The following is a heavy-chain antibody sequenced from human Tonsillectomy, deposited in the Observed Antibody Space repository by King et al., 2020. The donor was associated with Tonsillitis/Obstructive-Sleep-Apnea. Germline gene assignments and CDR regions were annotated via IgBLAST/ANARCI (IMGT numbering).Heavy chain of an antibody. V-gene: IGHV3-21*01. CDR3: ARGDIVIVPSAIGD. D-gene: IGHD2-2*02. CDR2: IMCSCSYI. Sequence: VQLVESGGGLVKPGGSLRLSCAASGFTFSSFSMNWVRQAPGKGLEWRSSIMCSCSYIYYADSVKGRFTISRDNAKNSLDLQMNRLRAEDTAVYYCARGDIVIVPSAIGDWGQGTLVTVSS. CDR1: GFTFSSFS. J-gene: IGHJ4*02.